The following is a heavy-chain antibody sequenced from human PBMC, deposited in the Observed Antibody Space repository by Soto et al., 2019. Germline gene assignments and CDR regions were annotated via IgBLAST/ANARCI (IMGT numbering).Heavy chain of an antibody. V-gene: IGHV1-8*01. CDR2: MNPNSGNT. Sequence: ASVKVSCKASGYTFTSYDINWVRQATGQGLEWMGWMNPNSGNTGYAQKFQGRVTMTRNTSISTDYMELSSLRSEDTAVYYCAIPGLGYCSGGSCYSGAFDIWGQGTMVTVSS. CDR3: AIPGLGYCSGGSCYSGAFDI. CDR1: GYTFTSYD. D-gene: IGHD2-15*01. J-gene: IGHJ3*02.